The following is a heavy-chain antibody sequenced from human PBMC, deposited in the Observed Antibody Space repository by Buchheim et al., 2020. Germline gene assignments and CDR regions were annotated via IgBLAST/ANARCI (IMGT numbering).Heavy chain of an antibody. CDR2: IKQDGSEK. J-gene: IGHJ5*02. CDR1: GFTFSSYS. D-gene: IGHD3-22*01. V-gene: IGHV3-7*01. Sequence: EVQLVESGGGLVKPGGSLRLSCAASGFTFSSYSMNWVRQAPGKGLEWVANIKQDGSEKYYVDSVKGRFTISRDNAKNSLYLQMNSLRAEDTAVYYCAREGDAYYYDSSGAGWFDPWGQGTL. CDR3: AREGDAYYYDSSGAGWFDP.